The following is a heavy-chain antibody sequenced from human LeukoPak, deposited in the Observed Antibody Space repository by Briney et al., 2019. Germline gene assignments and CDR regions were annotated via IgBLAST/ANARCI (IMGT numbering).Heavy chain of an antibody. Sequence: SETLSLTCAVYGGSFSGYYWSWIRQPPGKGLEWIGEINHSGSTNYNPSLKSRVTISVDTSKNQFSLKLSSVTAADTAVYYCASAPSYSSSYDYWGQGTLVTVSS. D-gene: IGHD6-6*01. V-gene: IGHV4-34*01. CDR2: INHSGST. CDR1: GGSFSGYY. CDR3: ASAPSYSSSYDY. J-gene: IGHJ4*02.